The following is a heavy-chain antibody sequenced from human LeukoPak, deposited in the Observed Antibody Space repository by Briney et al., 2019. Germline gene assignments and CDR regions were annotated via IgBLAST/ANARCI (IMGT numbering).Heavy chain of an antibody. V-gene: IGHV4-34*01. J-gene: IGHJ5*02. D-gene: IGHD3-10*01. CDR1: GGSFSGYY. CDR3: ARGGYYGSGNDFRFDP. CDR2: INHSGST. Sequence: PSETLSHTCAVYGGSFSGYYWSWIRQPPGKGLEWIGEINHSGSTNYNPSLKSRVTISVDTSKNQFSLKLSSVTAADTAVYYCARGGYYGSGNDFRFDPWGQGTLVTVSS.